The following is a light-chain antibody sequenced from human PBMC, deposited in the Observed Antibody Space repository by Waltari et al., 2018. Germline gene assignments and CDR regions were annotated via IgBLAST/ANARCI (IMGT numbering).Light chain of an antibody. CDR1: SNNIGFYDL. J-gene: IGLJ1*01. V-gene: IGLV2-23*02. CDR3: CSYSGSGSFPYV. Sequence: QSALTQPASVSGSPGQSITISCTGSSNNIGFYDLVSWYQQHPGKAPKLIIFDVIKRPSGVSDRFSGSKSGNTASRTISGLQTEDDADYYCCSYSGSGSFPYVFGPGTRVAVL. CDR2: DVI.